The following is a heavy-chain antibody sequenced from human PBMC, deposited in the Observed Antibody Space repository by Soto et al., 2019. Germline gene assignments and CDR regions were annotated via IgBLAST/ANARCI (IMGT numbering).Heavy chain of an antibody. Sequence: VASVKVSCKASGDTFTNYDINWVRQATGHGLEWMGWINPNSGNIGYAQRFQGRVTMTRDTAIRTAYMEVSSLRSDDTAVYYCARGRASGGYYLSDYWGQGTLVTVSS. CDR2: INPNSGNI. CDR1: GDTFTNYD. J-gene: IGHJ4*02. D-gene: IGHD3-10*01. CDR3: ARGRASGGYYLSDY. V-gene: IGHV1-8*01.